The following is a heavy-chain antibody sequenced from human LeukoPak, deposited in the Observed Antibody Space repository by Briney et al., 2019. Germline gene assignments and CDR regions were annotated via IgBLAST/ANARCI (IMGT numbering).Heavy chain of an antibody. V-gene: IGHV3-23*01. CDR3: AKGSSSSRPYYFDY. D-gene: IGHD6-6*01. CDR2: ITGNGGDT. CDR1: GFTFSSYA. Sequence: GGSLRLSCAASGFTFSSYAMSWVRQTPGKGLEWVSAITGNGGDTYSADSVKGRHTISRDNSKNTLYLQMDGLRAEDAAVYYCAKGSSSSRPYYFDYWGQGTLVTVSS. J-gene: IGHJ4*02.